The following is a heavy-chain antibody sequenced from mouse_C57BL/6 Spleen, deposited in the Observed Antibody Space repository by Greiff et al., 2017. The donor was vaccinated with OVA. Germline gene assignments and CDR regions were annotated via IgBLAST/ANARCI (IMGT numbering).Heavy chain of an antibody. V-gene: IGHV5-17*01. CDR1: GFTFSDYG. CDR3: ARQDTLDY. J-gene: IGHJ2*01. Sequence: EVKLVESGGGLVKPGGSLKLSCAAYGFTFSDYGMHWVRQAPEKGLEWVAYISSGSSTIYYADTVKGRFTISSYNAKNTLFLQMTSLRSEDTAMYYCARQDTLDYWGQGTTLTVSS. CDR2: ISSGSSTI. D-gene: IGHD3-3*01.